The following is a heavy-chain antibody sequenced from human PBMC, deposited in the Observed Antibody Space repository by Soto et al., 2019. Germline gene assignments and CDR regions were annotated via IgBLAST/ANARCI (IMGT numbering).Heavy chain of an antibody. V-gene: IGHV5-10-1*01. J-gene: IGHJ4*02. CDR1: GYSLTAHS. CDR2: IDPSQTYF. D-gene: IGHD6-13*01. CDR3: AVFRSSWLGDGRLDS. Sequence: PGASLKISCEACGYSLTAHSNNGLRQMAWKVLEWMGRIDPSQTYFNYSTSFQGQVTPSAHKSTSKAYLQWNSLEDSAPAIYYCAVFRSSWLGDGRLDSWGPGTLV.